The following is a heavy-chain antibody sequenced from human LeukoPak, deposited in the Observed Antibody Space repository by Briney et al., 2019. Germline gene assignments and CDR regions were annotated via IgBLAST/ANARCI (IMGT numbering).Heavy chain of an antibody. CDR3: ARAGYSSGWYPRFDY. CDR1: GGSISSGSYY. V-gene: IGHV4-61*02. CDR2: IYTSGST. J-gene: IGHJ4*02. D-gene: IGHD6-19*01. Sequence: SETLSLTCTVSGGSISSGSYYWSWIRQPAGKGLEWIGRIYTSGSTNYNPSLKSRVTISVDTSKNQFSLKLSSVTAADTAVYYCARAGYSSGWYPRFDYWGQGTLVTVSS.